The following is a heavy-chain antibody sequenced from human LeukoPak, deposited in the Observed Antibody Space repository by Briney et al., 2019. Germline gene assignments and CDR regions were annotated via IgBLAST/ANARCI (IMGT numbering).Heavy chain of an antibody. CDR2: INHSGTT. Sequence: PSETLSLTCAVYGGSFSGYYWSWIRQPPGKGLDWIGEINHSGTTNYNPSLKSRVTISVDTSKNQFSLKLSSVTAADTAVYYCARRQQLVQIDYWGQGTLVTVSS. CDR3: ARRQQLVQIDY. J-gene: IGHJ4*02. CDR1: GGSFSGYY. D-gene: IGHD6-13*01. V-gene: IGHV4-34*01.